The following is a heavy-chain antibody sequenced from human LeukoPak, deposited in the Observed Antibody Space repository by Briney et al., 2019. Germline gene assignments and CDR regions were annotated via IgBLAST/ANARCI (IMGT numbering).Heavy chain of an antibody. CDR3: TRDVSGSRPNY. CDR1: VFTVSIDY. Sequence: GGSLRLSCAASVFTVSIDYMTWVRQAPGKGLEWVSSIDVAGNTNYADSVRGRFTISRDNSKNTLYLHMNSLRAEDTAVYYCTRDVSGSRPNYWGQGTLVTVTS. J-gene: IGHJ4*02. V-gene: IGHV3-53*01. D-gene: IGHD3-16*01. CDR2: IDVAGNT.